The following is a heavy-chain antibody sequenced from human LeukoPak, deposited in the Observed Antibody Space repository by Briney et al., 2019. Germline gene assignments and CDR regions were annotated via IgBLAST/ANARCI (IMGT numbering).Heavy chain of an antibody. J-gene: IGHJ6*03. CDR3: AREGPYCSGGSCYRLTSLHEYYYYMDV. V-gene: IGHV1-2*02. Sequence: ASVTVSCKASGYTFTGYYMHWVRQAPGQGLEWMGWINPNSGGTNYAQKFQGRVTMTRDTSISTAYMELSRLRSDDTAVYYCAREGPYCSGGSCYRLTSLHEYYYYMDVWGKGTTVTVSS. CDR2: INPNSGGT. D-gene: IGHD2-15*01. CDR1: GYTFTGYY.